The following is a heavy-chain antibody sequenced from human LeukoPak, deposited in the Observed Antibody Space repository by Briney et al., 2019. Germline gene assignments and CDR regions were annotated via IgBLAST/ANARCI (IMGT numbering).Heavy chain of an antibody. Sequence: SETLSLTCAVYGGSFSGYYWSWIRQPPGKGLEWIGEINHSGSTNYNPSLKSRVTISVDTSKNQFSLKLSSVTAADTAVYYCATRPRITMVRGAFDIWGQGTMVTVSS. V-gene: IGHV4-34*01. CDR3: ATRPRITMVRGAFDI. J-gene: IGHJ3*02. D-gene: IGHD3-10*01. CDR1: GGSFSGYY. CDR2: INHSGST.